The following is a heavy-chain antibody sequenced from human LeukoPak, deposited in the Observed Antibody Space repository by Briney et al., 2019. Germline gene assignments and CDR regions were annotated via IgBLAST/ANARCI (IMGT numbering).Heavy chain of an antibody. D-gene: IGHD2-2*01. CDR1: GYSFTSYC. V-gene: IGHV5-51*01. CDR3: ARHARVPGSSTSCYHTLFDP. J-gene: IGHJ5*02. Sequence: GESLKISCKGSGYSFTSYCIGWVCQMPGKGLEWMGIIYPGDSDSRYSPSFQGQVTISADKSISTAYLQWSSLKASDTAMYYCARHARVPGSSTSCYHTLFDPWGQGTLVTVSS. CDR2: IYPGDSDS.